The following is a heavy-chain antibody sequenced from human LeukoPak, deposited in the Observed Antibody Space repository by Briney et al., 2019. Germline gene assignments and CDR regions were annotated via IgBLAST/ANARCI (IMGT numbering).Heavy chain of an antibody. Sequence: SETLSLTCTVSGASMNIDYWSWIRQPPGQGLEWIGYIHYSGSTIYNHSLRSRLIISVDTSKNQFSLKLSSVTAADTAVYYCARGSGWYYYWGQGTLVTVSS. CDR2: IHYSGST. V-gene: IGHV4-59*01. CDR1: GASMNIDY. D-gene: IGHD6-19*01. J-gene: IGHJ4*02. CDR3: ARGSGWYYY.